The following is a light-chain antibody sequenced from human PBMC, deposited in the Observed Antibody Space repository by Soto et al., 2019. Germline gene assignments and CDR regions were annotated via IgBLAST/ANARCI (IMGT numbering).Light chain of an antibody. V-gene: IGKV3-20*01. CDR3: QQYSRT. J-gene: IGKJ1*01. CDR1: QTISSSS. Sequence: DIVLTQSPGTLSLSPGERATLSCRASQTISSSSLTWYQQKPGQAPRLLIYGASNRATGIPDRFSGSVSGTDFTLTISRLEPEDFAMYYCQQYSRTFGQGTKLEI. CDR2: GAS.